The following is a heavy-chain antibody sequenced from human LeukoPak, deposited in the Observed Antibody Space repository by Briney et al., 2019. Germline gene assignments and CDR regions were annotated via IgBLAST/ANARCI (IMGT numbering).Heavy chain of an antibody. V-gene: IGHV3-23*01. CDR3: AKVGAAVAGDFDY. CDR2: ISGGGDIT. CDR1: GFTFSNYA. Sequence: GGSLRLSCAASGFTFSNYAMTGVRQAPGKGLEWVSTISGGGDITHYADPVKGRFTISRDNSKNTLHLQMNSLRAEDTAVYYCAKVGAAVAGDFDYWGQGTLVTVSS. D-gene: IGHD6-19*01. J-gene: IGHJ4*02.